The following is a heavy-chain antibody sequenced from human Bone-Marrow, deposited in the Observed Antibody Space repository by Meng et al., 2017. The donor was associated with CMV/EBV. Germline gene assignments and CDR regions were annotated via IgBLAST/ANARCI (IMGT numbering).Heavy chain of an antibody. CDR1: GYTFSTYG. Sequence: SGYTFSTYGIRWVRQAPGQGLEWMGWISAYNGDTNYAQKFQGRVTMTTDTSTSTAYMELRSLRSDDAAIYYCARDHIAARPGWFDPWGQGTLVTVSS. D-gene: IGHD6-6*01. CDR2: ISAYNGDT. V-gene: IGHV1-18*01. CDR3: ARDHIAARPGWFDP. J-gene: IGHJ5*02.